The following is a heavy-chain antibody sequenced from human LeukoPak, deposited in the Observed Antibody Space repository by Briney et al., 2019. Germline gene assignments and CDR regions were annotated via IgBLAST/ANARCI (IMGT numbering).Heavy chain of an antibody. Sequence: GGSLRLSCAASGFTVSSNYMSWVRQAPGKGLEWVSVIYSGGSTYYADSVKGRFTISRDNSKNTLYLQMNSLRAEDTAVYYCARTGDSSGYYCASSLYFDYWGQGTLVTVSS. CDR1: GFTVSSNY. V-gene: IGHV3-53*01. D-gene: IGHD3-22*01. J-gene: IGHJ4*02. CDR2: IYSGGST. CDR3: ARTGDSSGYYCASSLYFDY.